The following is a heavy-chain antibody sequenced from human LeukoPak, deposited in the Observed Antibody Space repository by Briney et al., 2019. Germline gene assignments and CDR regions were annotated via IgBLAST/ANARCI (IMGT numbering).Heavy chain of an antibody. V-gene: IGHV4-39*07. J-gene: IGHJ6*03. CDR3: ARDRISIGAIYYYYYMDV. Sequence: SETLSLTCTVSGGSISSSSYYWGWIRQPPGKGLEWIGSIYHSGSTYYNPSLKSRVTISVDTSKNQFSLKLSSVTAADTAVYYCARDRISIGAIYYYYYMDVWGKGTTVTVSS. CDR1: GGSISSSSYY. CDR2: IYHSGST. D-gene: IGHD3-10*01.